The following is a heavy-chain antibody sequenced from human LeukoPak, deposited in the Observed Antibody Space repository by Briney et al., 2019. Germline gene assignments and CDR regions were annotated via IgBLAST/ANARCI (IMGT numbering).Heavy chain of an antibody. CDR1: GFAFSSQA. CDR3: AKDARRSDGWYFFDH. V-gene: IGHV3-23*01. J-gene: IGHJ4*02. Sequence: PGGSLRLSCAASGFAFSSQAMGWVRQAPGKGLEWVSVISDSGDSTYYADSVKGRFTIFRDNSKNTLYLQMISLRAEDTAIYYCAKDARRSDGWYFFDHWGQGTLVTVSS. D-gene: IGHD6-19*01. CDR2: ISDSGDST.